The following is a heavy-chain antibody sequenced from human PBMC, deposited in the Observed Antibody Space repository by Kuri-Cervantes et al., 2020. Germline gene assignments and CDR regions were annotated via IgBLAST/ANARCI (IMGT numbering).Heavy chain of an antibody. D-gene: IGHD5-12*01. CDR3: AGARWLRLPWFDP. Sequence: ETLSLTCAASGFTFSSYGMHWVRQAPGKGLEWVANIKQDGSEKYYVDSVKGRFTISRDNAKNSLYLQMNSLRAEDTAVYYCAGARWLRLPWFDPWGQGNLVNVSS. V-gene: IGHV3-7*01. CDR1: GFTFSSYG. CDR2: IKQDGSEK. J-gene: IGHJ5*02.